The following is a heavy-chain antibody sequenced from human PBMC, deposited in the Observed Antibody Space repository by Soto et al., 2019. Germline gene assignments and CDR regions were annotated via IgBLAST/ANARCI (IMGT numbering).Heavy chain of an antibody. J-gene: IGHJ5*02. V-gene: IGHV3-64D*06. CDR3: VKVSTFYDILPGYYSTNCFDP. CDR1: AFTFSDYS. D-gene: IGHD3-9*01. CDR2: ISRDGDIT. Sequence: AESLRLSWSASAFTFSDYSMHWVRQAPGKGLQYVSTISRDGDITYYTDSVKGRFTISRDNSKNPLYLQMNSLRPEDTAVYYCVKVSTFYDILPGYYSTNCFDPWGQGTLVTVSS.